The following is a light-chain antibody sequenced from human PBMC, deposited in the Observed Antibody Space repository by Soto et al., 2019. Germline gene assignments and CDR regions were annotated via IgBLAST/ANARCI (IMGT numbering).Light chain of an antibody. CDR2: GAS. Sequence: EVVLTQSPATLSLSPGERATLSCRASQNVRTFLDWYQQKPGQTPRLLIYGASNRATGIPARFSGSGSGTDVTLTISSREPEDFAVYYCQQHSHWPPWTFGQGTRVEIQ. J-gene: IGKJ1*01. CDR3: QQHSHWPPWT. V-gene: IGKV3-11*01. CDR1: QNVRTF.